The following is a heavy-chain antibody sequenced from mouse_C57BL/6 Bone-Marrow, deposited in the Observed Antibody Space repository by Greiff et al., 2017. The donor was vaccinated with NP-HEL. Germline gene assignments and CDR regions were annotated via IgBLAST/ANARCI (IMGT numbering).Heavy chain of an antibody. J-gene: IGHJ2*01. CDR1: GYTFTSYW. Sequence: QVQLQQPGAELVRPGSSVKLSCKASGYTFTSYWMDWVKQRPGQGLEWIGHIYPSDSETHYNQKFKDKATLTVDKSSSTAYMQLSSLTSEDSAVYYCARRGLCYSPYYWDYWGQGTTPTVTA. CDR3: ARRGLCYSPYYWDY. V-gene: IGHV1-61*01. CDR2: IYPSDSET. D-gene: IGHD2-12*01.